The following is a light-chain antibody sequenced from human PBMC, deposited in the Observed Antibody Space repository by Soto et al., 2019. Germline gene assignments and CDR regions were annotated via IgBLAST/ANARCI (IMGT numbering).Light chain of an antibody. CDR1: QSVSSY. V-gene: IGKV3-15*01. Sequence: EIVMTQSPATLSVSPGGRATLSCRASQSVSSYLAWYQQRRGQPPRLLIYRASTRATGIPDRLSDSGSGTEFSLTISSLQSEDFAVYYWRQYNSWPPKYTFGQGTKLEI. J-gene: IGKJ2*01. CDR3: RQYNSWPPKYT. CDR2: RAS.